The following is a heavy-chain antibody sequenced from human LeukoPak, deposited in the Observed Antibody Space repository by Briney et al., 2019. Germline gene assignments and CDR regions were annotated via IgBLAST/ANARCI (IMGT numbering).Heavy chain of an antibody. CDR3: ARGVMTTVVTPIWFDP. J-gene: IGHJ5*02. CDR2: IIPIFGTA. D-gene: IGHD4-23*01. CDR1: GGTFSSYA. V-gene: IGHV1-69*13. Sequence: SVKVSCRASGGTFSSYAISWVRQAPGQGLEWMGGIIPIFGTANYAQKFQGRVTITADESTSTAYMELSSLRSEDTAVYYCARGVMTTVVTPIWFDPWGQGTLVTVSS.